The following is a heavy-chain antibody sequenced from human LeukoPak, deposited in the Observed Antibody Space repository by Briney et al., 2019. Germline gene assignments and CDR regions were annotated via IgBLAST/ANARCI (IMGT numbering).Heavy chain of an antibody. D-gene: IGHD6-6*01. Sequence: SETLSLTCTVPVGSIIFYYWSWIRQPPGEGPEWIGYIYESGSTNYSPSLKSRVTISVDTSKNQFSLNPRDVTAADTAVYYCARSSIWKDDSFDMWGQGTMVSVS. CDR3: ARSSIWKDDSFDM. CDR2: IYESGST. CDR1: VGSIIFYY. J-gene: IGHJ3*02. V-gene: IGHV4-59*01.